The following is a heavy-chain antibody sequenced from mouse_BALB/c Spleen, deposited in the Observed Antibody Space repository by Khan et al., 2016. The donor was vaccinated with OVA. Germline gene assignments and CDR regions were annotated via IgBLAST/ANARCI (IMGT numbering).Heavy chain of an antibody. CDR3: ARGNYYGSTSWFGY. CDR2: ILPGSNST. Sequence: QVQLQQSGAELMKPGASVKISCKATGYTFSSYWIEWVKQRPGHGLEWIGEILPGSNSTNYNKRFKGKATITADTSSNTAYMQLNSLTSEDSAIYYCARGNYYGSTSWFGYWGQGTLVTVSA. CDR1: GYTFSSYW. D-gene: IGHD1-1*01. V-gene: IGHV1-9*01. J-gene: IGHJ3*01.